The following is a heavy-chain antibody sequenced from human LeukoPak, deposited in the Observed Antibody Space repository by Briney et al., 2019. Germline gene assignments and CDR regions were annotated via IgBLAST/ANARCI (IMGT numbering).Heavy chain of an antibody. J-gene: IGHJ3*02. CDR1: GYTFTSYG. Sequence: ASVKVSCKASGYTFTSYGITWVRQAPGQGLEWVGWINTYNGNTKYAQKLQGRLTMTTDTSTSTAYMELRSLRSDDTAVYYCASAGSSPSSKAFDIWGQGTMVTVSS. V-gene: IGHV1-18*01. CDR3: ASAGSSPSSKAFDI. CDR2: INTYNGNT. D-gene: IGHD6-6*01.